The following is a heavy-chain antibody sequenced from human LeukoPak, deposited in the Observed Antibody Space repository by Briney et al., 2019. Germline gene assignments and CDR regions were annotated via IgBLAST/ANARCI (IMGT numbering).Heavy chain of an antibody. V-gene: IGHV3-30-3*01. CDR1: GFTFSSYA. D-gene: IGHD3-22*01. CDR3: ASHAHYYDLDY. J-gene: IGHJ4*02. CDR2: ISYDGSNK. Sequence: GGSLRLSCAASGFTFSSYAMHWVRQAPGKGLEWVAVISYDGSNKYYADSVKGRFTISRDNSKNTLYLQMNSLRAEDTAVYYCASHAHYYDLDYWGQGTLVTVSS.